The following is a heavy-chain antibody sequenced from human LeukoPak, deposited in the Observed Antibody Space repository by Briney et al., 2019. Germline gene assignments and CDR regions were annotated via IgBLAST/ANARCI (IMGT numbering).Heavy chain of an antibody. CDR1: GYTFTSYY. D-gene: IGHD3-9*01. CDR2: INPSGGST. Sequence: ASVKVSCKASGYTFTSYYMHWVRQAPGQGLEWMGIINPSGGSTSYAQKFQGRVTMTRDTSTSTVYMELGSLRSEDTAVYYCARFGFDWLIDYWGQGTLVTVSS. CDR3: ARFGFDWLIDY. V-gene: IGHV1-46*01. J-gene: IGHJ4*02.